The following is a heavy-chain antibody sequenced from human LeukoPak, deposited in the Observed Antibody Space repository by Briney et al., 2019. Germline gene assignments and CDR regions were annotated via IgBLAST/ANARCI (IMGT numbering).Heavy chain of an antibody. J-gene: IGHJ1*01. V-gene: IGHV3-66*01. Sequence: GGSLRLSCAASGFTVSSNYMSWVRQAPGKGLEWVSVIYSGGSTYYADSVKSRFTISRDNSKNTLYLQMNSLRAEDTAVYYCARNYYGSGSYYPEYFQHWGQGTLVTVSS. D-gene: IGHD3-10*01. CDR1: GFTVSSNY. CDR3: ARNYYGSGSYYPEYFQH. CDR2: IYSGGST.